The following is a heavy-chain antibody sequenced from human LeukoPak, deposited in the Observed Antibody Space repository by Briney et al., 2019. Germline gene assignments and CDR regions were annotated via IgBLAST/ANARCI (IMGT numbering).Heavy chain of an antibody. CDR1: GYTFTGYY. J-gene: IGHJ4*02. CDR2: INPNSGGT. Sequence: ASVKVSCKASGYTFTGYYMHWVRQAPGQGLEWMGWINPNSGGTNYAQKFQGRVTMTRDTPISTAYMELSRLRSDDTAVYYCARGGSYYDSSGYYYGSFDYWGQGTLVTVSS. V-gene: IGHV1-2*02. D-gene: IGHD3-22*01. CDR3: ARGGSYYDSSGYYYGSFDY.